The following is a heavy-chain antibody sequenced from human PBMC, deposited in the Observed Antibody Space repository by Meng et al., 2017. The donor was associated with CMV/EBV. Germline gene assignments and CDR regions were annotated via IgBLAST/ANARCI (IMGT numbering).Heavy chain of an antibody. CDR2: IKQDGSEK. D-gene: IGHD2-15*01. J-gene: IGHJ4*02. V-gene: IGHV3-7*01. CDR3: ARDSEGYCSGGSCYDPGAGYDN. CDR1: GFTFSSYW. Sequence: GESLKISCAASGFTFSSYWMSWVRQAPGKGLEWVANIKQDGSEKYYVDSVKGRFTISRDNSKNTLYLQMNSLRAEDTAVYYCARDSEGYCSGGSCYDPGAGYDNWGQGTLVTVSS.